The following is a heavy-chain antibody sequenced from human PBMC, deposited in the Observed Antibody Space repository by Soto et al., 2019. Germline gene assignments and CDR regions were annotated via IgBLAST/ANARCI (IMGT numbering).Heavy chain of an antibody. J-gene: IGHJ6*02. CDR1: GFTFSYHA. Sequence: QGQLVESGGGVDQPGRSLRLSCSASGFTFSYHALNWVRQAPGKGLEWVAVISYDGDNKYIAESVKGRFTISRDNSKNTVSLQMNSLRTEDTAMYFCARGTTTSAFSAMDVWGQGTTVTVSS. CDR2: ISYDGDNK. D-gene: IGHD1-1*01. V-gene: IGHV3-30-3*01. CDR3: ARGTTTSAFSAMDV.